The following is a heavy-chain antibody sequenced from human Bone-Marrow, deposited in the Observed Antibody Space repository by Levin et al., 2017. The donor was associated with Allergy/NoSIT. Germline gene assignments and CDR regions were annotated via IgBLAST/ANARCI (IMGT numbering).Heavy chain of an antibody. V-gene: IGHV4-34*01. J-gene: IGHJ6*02. CDR3: ASLRMAKRAYYYGMDV. D-gene: IGHD5-24*01. Sequence: SETLSLTCAVYGGSFSGYYWSWIRQPPGKGLEWIGEINHSGSTNYNPSLKSRVTISVDTSKNQFSLKLSSVTAADTAVYYCASLRMAKRAYYYGMDVWGQGTTVTVSS. CDR2: INHSGST. CDR1: GGSFSGYY.